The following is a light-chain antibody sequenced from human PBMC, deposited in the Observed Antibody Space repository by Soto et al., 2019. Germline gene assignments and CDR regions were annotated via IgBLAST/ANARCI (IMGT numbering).Light chain of an antibody. CDR1: QSVSNSY. V-gene: IGKV3-20*01. CDR3: QQHGSSPPYT. J-gene: IGKJ2*01. Sequence: EVVLTQSPGTLSLSPGERATLSCRASQSVSNSYLAWYQQKPGQSPKLLIFGSSDRATGIPDRFSGSGSGIDFTLTISSLEPEDFAVYYCQQHGSSPPYTFGQGTKLEI. CDR2: GSS.